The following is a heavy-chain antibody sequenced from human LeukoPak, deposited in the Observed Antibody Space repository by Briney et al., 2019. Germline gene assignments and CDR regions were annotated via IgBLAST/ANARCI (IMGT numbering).Heavy chain of an antibody. CDR3: ARVDTPYGIAVGVY. J-gene: IGHJ4*02. D-gene: IGHD6-19*01. CDR1: GFTFSSYS. Sequence: GGSLRLSCAASGFTFSSYSMNWVRQAPGKGLEWVSSISSSSSYIYYADSVKGRFTISRDNAKNSLYLQMNSLRAEDTAVYYCARVDTPYGIAVGVYWGQGTLATVSS. CDR2: ISSSSSYI. V-gene: IGHV3-21*01.